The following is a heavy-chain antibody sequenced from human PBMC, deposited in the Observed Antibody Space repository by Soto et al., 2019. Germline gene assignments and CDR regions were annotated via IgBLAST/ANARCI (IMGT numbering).Heavy chain of an antibody. Sequence: SETLSLTCSIYSGSLSGDYWSWIRQPPGKGLEWIGEISQSGNTNYSPSLKSRVSISIDTSKKQFSLNLASVSAADTAVYYCARAPKVSGSSQTRPDFWGQGTLVTVSS. V-gene: IGHV4-34*01. D-gene: IGHD6-6*01. CDR2: ISQSGNT. CDR3: ARAPKVSGSSQTRPDF. J-gene: IGHJ4*02. CDR1: SGSLSGDY.